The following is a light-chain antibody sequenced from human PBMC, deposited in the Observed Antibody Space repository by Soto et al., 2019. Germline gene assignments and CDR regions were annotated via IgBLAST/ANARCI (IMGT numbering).Light chain of an antibody. CDR1: HGISSY. CDR2: AAS. J-gene: IGKJ1*01. Sequence: AIRMTQSPSSFSASTGDRVTITCRASHGISSYLAWYQQKPGKAPKLLIYAASTSQSGVPSRFSGSGSGTDFTLTISCLQSEDFATYYCQQYYSYPRTFGQGTKVDI. CDR3: QQYYSYPRT. V-gene: IGKV1-8*01.